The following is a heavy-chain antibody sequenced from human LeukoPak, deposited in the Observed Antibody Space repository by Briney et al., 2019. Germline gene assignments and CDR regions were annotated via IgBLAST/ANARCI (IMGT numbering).Heavy chain of an antibody. CDR3: ARYYDFWSGLLANWFDH. CDR1: GGSISSGDYY. J-gene: IGHJ5*02. V-gene: IGHV4-30-4*08. D-gene: IGHD3-3*01. CDR2: IYYSGST. Sequence: PSQTLSLTCTVSGGSISSGDYYWSWIRQPPGKGLDGIVYIYYSGSTYYNPSLKSRVTISVDTSKNQFSLKLSSVTAADTAVYYCARYYDFWSGLLANWFDHWGQGTLVTVSS.